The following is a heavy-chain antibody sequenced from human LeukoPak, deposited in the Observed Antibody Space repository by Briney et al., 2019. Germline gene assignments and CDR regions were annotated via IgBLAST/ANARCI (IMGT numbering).Heavy chain of an antibody. CDR2: IYYSGST. V-gene: IGHV4-39*01. CDR1: GGSIRSSYYY. Sequence: SETLSLTCTVSGGSIRSSYYYWGWIRQPPGKGLEWIGSIYYSGSTYYNPSLKSRVTISVDTSKNQFSLKLSSMTAADTAVYYCARYSAAKRYFDYWGQGTLVTVSS. D-gene: IGHD4-11*01. CDR3: ARYSAAKRYFDY. J-gene: IGHJ4*02.